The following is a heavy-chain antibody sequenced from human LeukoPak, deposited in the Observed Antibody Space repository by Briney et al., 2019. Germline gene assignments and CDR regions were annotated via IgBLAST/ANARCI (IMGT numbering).Heavy chain of an antibody. Sequence: SETLSLTCTVSGGSISSYYWSWIRQPPGKGLEWIGYIYTSGSTNYNPSLKSRVTISVDTSKNQFSLKLSSVTAADTAVYYCARHSASYYDFWAPHMDVWGKGTTVTVSS. J-gene: IGHJ6*03. V-gene: IGHV4-4*09. CDR1: GGSISSYY. CDR3: ARHSASYYDFWAPHMDV. CDR2: IYTSGST. D-gene: IGHD3-3*01.